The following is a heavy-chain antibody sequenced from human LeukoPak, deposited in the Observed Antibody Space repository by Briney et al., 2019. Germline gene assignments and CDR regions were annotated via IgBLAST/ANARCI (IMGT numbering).Heavy chain of an antibody. D-gene: IGHD5-24*01. CDR1: GFTFSDSY. J-gene: IGHJ4*02. CDR3: ARGSRTIELGDDY. V-gene: IGHV3-11*06. CDR2: ISSSSSDT. Sequence: GGSLRLSCAASGFTFSDSYMSWMRHAPGKGLEWVSYISSSSSDTNYADSMKGRFTISRDNAKNSLYLQMNSLRAEDTAVYYCARGSRTIELGDDYWGQGTLVTVSS.